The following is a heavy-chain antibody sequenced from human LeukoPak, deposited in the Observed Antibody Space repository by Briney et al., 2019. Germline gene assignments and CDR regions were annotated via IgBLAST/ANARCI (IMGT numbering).Heavy chain of an antibody. CDR1: GYTFTGYY. V-gene: IGHV1-2*02. J-gene: IGHJ2*01. CDR2: IDPKSGGT. Sequence: ASVKVSCKASGYTFTGYYIHWVRQAPGQGPEWMGWIDPKSGGTNNAQKFQGRVTMTRDTSISTAYMELRSLRSDDTAVYHCARDPGNGGSTDWYFDLWGRSTLVTVSS. CDR3: ARDPGNGGSTDWYFDL. D-gene: IGHD7-27*01.